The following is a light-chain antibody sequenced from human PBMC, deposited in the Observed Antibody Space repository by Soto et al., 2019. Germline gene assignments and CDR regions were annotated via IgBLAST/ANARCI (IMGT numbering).Light chain of an antibody. J-gene: IGLJ2*01. V-gene: IGLV2-8*01. CDR3: SSYAGNNNVV. CDR1: SSDVGDYKF. CDR2: EVS. Sequence: QSVLTQPASVSGSPGQSVTISCTGTSSDVGDYKFVSWYQQHPGKAPKLLIYEVSRRPSGVPDRFSGSKSGNTASLTVSGLQAEDEADYYCSSYAGNNNVVFGGGTKLTVL.